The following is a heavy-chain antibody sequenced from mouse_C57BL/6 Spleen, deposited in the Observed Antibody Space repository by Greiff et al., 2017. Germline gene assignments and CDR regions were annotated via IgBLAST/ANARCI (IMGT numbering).Heavy chain of an antibody. D-gene: IGHD4-1*01. CDR3: ARGDNWDYFDY. J-gene: IGHJ2*01. V-gene: IGHV3-6*01. CDR1: GYSITSGYY. CDR2: ISYDGSN. Sequence: VQLKQSGPGLVNPSQSLSLTCSVTGYSITSGYYWNWIRQFPGNKLEWMGYISYDGSNNYNPSLKNRISITRDTSKNQFFLKLNSVTTEDTATYYCARGDNWDYFDYWRQGTTLTVSS.